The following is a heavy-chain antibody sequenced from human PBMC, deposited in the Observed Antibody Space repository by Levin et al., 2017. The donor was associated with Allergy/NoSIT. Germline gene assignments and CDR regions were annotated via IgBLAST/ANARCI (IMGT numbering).Heavy chain of an antibody. CDR3: ARAMVRGLTLFDY. CDR1: GFTFRSHD. V-gene: IGHV3-13*01. Sequence: PGGSLRLSCAASGFTFRSHDMHWVRQVPGKGLEWVSGIGTAGDTYYTASEKGRFTISRENAKNSLYLQMNSLRAGDTAVYYCARAMVRGLTLFDYWGQGTLVTVSS. CDR2: IGTAGDT. J-gene: IGHJ4*02. D-gene: IGHD3-10*01.